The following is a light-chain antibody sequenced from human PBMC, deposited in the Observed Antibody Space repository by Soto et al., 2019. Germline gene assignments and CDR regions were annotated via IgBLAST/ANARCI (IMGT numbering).Light chain of an antibody. J-gene: IGLJ3*02. Sequence: QSVLTQPASVSGSPGQSITISCTGTSSDVGGYNYVSWYQQHPGKAPKLMIYEVSNRPSGVSNRFSGSKSGNTASLTISGPQAEDEADYYCSSYTSSSTLTFGQGTK. CDR1: SSDVGGYNY. CDR3: SSYTSSSTLT. V-gene: IGLV2-14*01. CDR2: EVS.